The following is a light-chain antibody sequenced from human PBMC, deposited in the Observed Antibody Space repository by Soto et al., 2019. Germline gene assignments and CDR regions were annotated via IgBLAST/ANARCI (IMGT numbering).Light chain of an antibody. J-gene: IGKJ1*01. CDR1: QGISSA. V-gene: IGKV1D-13*01. Sequence: AIQLTQSPSSLSASVGYRVSITCRASQGISSALAWYQQKPGKAPKLLIHDASTLESGVPSRFSGSGSGTEFTLTISSLQPEDIATYYCQQYDHLPWTFGQGTKVDIK. CDR3: QQYDHLPWT. CDR2: DAS.